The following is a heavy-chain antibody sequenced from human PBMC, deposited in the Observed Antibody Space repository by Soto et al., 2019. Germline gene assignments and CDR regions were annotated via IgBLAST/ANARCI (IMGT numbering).Heavy chain of an antibody. CDR1: GYTFTSYG. J-gene: IGHJ5*02. CDR2: ISAYNGNT. CDR3: ATCIAAADWFDP. Sequence: ASVKVSCKASGYTFTSYGISWVRQAPGQGLEWMGWISAYNGNTNYAQKLQGRVTMTTDTSTDTAYMELSSLRSEDTAVYYCATCIAAADWFDPWGQGTLVTVSS. V-gene: IGHV1-18*01. D-gene: IGHD6-13*01.